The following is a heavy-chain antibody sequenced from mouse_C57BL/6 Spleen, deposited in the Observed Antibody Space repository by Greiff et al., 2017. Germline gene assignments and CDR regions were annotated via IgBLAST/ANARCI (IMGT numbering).Heavy chain of an antibody. D-gene: IGHD1-1*01. CDR3: ARNYYYGSSYDY. J-gene: IGHJ2*01. CDR2: ISGGGGNT. CDR1: GFTFSSYT. Sequence: EVMLVESGGGLVKPGGSLKLSCAASGFTFSSYTMSWVRQTPEKRLEWVATISGGGGNTYYPDSVKGRFPISRDTAKNTLYLQMSSLRSEDTALYYGARNYYYGSSYDYWGQGTTLTVSS. V-gene: IGHV5-9*01.